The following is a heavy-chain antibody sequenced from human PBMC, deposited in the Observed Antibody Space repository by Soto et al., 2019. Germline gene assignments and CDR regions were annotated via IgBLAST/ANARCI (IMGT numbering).Heavy chain of an antibody. Sequence: KTSETLSLTCTVSGGSVSSGSYYWSWIRQPPGKGLEWIGYIYYSGSTNYNPSLKSRVTISVDTSKNQFSLKLSSVTAADTAVYYCARMKMLSQWLRRYYYYYYGMDVWGQGTTVTVSS. CDR1: GGSVSSGSYY. V-gene: IGHV4-61*01. CDR3: ARMKMLSQWLRRYYYYYYGMDV. CDR2: IYYSGST. D-gene: IGHD5-12*01. J-gene: IGHJ6*02.